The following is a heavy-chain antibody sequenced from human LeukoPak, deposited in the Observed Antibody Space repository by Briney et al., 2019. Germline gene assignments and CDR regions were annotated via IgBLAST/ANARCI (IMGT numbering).Heavy chain of an antibody. D-gene: IGHD6-13*01. CDR3: ARDQQQLVYYYYYYYMDV. V-gene: IGHV4-39*07. CDR1: SGSISTSNYY. CDR2: IFYSGST. Sequence: SETLSLTCTVSSGSISTSNYYWGWVRQPPGKALEWIGNIFYSGSTYYSPSLKSRVTISLDTSKNQFSLKLSSVTAADTAVYYCARDQQQLVYYYYYYYMDVWGKGTTVTISS. J-gene: IGHJ6*03.